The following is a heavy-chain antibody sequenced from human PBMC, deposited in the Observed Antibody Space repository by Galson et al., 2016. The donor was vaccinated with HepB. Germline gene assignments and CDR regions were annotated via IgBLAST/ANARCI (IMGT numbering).Heavy chain of an antibody. Sequence: SVKVSCKASGFSFTYYAVHWVRQAPGQRLEWMGWINAAKGNTKYSQKFQGRVTIFRDTSASSAYMELSSLRSEDTAIYYCARDQDYDFWSGRNWLDPWGQGTLVTVSS. CDR2: INAAKGNT. CDR1: GFSFTYYA. V-gene: IGHV1-3*01. D-gene: IGHD3-3*01. CDR3: ARDQDYDFWSGRNWLDP. J-gene: IGHJ5*02.